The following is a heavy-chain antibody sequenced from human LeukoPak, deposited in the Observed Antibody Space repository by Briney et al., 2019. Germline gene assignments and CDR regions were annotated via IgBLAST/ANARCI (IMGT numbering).Heavy chain of an antibody. CDR3: ARGPNYYDSSGYYDY. Sequence: SGTLSLTCTVSGGSISSYYWSWIRQPPGKGLEWIGYIYYSGSTNYNPSLKSRVTISVDTSKNQFSLKLSSVTAADTAVYYCARGPNYYDSSGYYDYWGQGTLVTVSS. J-gene: IGHJ4*02. V-gene: IGHV4-59*01. CDR1: GGSISSYY. CDR2: IYYSGST. D-gene: IGHD3-22*01.